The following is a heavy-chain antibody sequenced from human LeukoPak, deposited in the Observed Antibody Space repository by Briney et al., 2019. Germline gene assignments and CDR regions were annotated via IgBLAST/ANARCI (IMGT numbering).Heavy chain of an antibody. J-gene: IGHJ4*02. CDR3: ARQTGDKGIDY. V-gene: IGHV5-51*01. D-gene: IGHD7-27*01. CDR1: GYSFTRHW. Sequence: GESLKISCKVSGYSFTRHWIGWVRQMPGKGLEWMGIINPGDSDTRYSPSFQGQVTISADKSINTAYLQWSSLRASDTAIYYCARQTGDKGIDYWGQGTLVTVSS. CDR2: INPGDSDT.